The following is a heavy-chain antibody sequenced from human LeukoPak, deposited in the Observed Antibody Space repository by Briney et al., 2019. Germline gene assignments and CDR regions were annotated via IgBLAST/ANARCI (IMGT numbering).Heavy chain of an antibody. CDR3: ARDDEGYSSGLDYYYYMGV. CDR2: ISAYNGNT. J-gene: IGHJ6*03. CDR1: GYTFTSYG. D-gene: IGHD5-18*01. V-gene: IGHV1-18*01. Sequence: GASVKVSCKASGYTFTSYGISWVRQAPGQGLEWMGWISAYNGNTNYAQKLQGRVTMTTDTSTSTAYMELRSLRSDDTAVYYCARDDEGYSSGLDYYYYMGVWGKGTTVTVSS.